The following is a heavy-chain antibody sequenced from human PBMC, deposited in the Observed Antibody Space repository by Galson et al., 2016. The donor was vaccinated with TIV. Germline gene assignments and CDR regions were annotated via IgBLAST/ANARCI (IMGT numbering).Heavy chain of an antibody. CDR2: MWYDGSDK. CDR1: GFTFASYG. J-gene: IGHJ4*02. D-gene: IGHD6-19*01. V-gene: IGHV3-33*01. Sequence: SLRLSCAASGFTFASYGMHWVRLAPGKGPEWVTLMWYDGSDKYYADSVKGRFTISRDNSKNTLYLQMTSLRAEDTAMYYCGRAFYNNGWFIEYWGQGTLVTVSS. CDR3: GRAFYNNGWFIEY.